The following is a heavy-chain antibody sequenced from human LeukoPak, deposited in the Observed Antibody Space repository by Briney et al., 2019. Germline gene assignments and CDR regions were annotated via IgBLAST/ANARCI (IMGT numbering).Heavy chain of an antibody. CDR3: AREFRDYGGSDAFDI. Sequence: GGSLRLSCAASGFTFSSYAMRWVRQAPGKGLEWVAVISYDGSNKYYADSVKGRFTISRDNSKNTLYLQMNSLRAEDTAVYYCAREFRDYGGSDAFDIWGQGTMVTVSS. D-gene: IGHD4-17*01. V-gene: IGHV3-30-3*01. CDR1: GFTFSSYA. J-gene: IGHJ3*02. CDR2: ISYDGSNK.